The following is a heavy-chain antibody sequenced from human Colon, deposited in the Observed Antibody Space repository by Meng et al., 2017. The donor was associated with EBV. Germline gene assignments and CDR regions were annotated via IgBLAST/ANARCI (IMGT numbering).Heavy chain of an antibody. Sequence: GQALEAGPRLVEPSQTLSLPCTVSGGSVSSGGYYWTWIRQHPGKGLEWFGHIYYSGSTFYNPSLKRRVIISIDTSKNQFSLNLRSVTAADTAVYYCARVSSGWDYFDYWGQGTLVTVSS. J-gene: IGHJ4*02. D-gene: IGHD6-19*01. V-gene: IGHV4-31*03. CDR3: ARVSSGWDYFDY. CDR2: IYYSGST. CDR1: GGSVSSGGYY.